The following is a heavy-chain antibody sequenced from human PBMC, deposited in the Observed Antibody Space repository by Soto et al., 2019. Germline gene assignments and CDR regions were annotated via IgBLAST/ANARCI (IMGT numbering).Heavy chain of an antibody. CDR1: GFTFSNAW. Sequence: PGGSLRLSCAASGFTFSNAWMNWVRQAPGKGLDWVSTIGGNGVTTFYADSVKGRFTISRDISRNTVFLQMSSLRAEDTALYYCAKSSRYCSGGGCFYYFDYWGQGTLVTVSS. J-gene: IGHJ4*02. D-gene: IGHD2-15*01. CDR3: AKSSRYCSGGGCFYYFDY. V-gene: IGHV3-23*01. CDR2: IGGNGVTT.